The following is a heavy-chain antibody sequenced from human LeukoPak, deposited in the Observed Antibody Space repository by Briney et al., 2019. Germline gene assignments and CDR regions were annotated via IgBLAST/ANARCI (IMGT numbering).Heavy chain of an antibody. CDR1: GGSISSGSYY. D-gene: IGHD6-13*01. J-gene: IGHJ5*02. CDR3: ARALYRAAAGTCWFDP. CDR2: IYTSGST. V-gene: IGHV4-61*02. Sequence: SQTLSLTCTVSGGSISSGSYYWSWIRQPAGKGLEWIGRIYTSGSTYYNPSLKSRVTISVDTSKNQFSLKLSSVTAADTAVYYCARALYRAAAGTCWFDPWGQGTLVTVSS.